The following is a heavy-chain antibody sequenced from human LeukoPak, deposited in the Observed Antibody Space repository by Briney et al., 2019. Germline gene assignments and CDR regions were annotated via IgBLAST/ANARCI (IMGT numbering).Heavy chain of an antibody. CDR3: AKSSGSSSWYDYFGY. J-gene: IGHJ4*02. D-gene: IGHD6-19*01. CDR2: ARFDGSNT. V-gene: IGHV3-30*02. Sequence: GGSLRLSCAASGFYFNIYAMHWVRQAPGKGLEWVAFARFDGSNTRYADSVKGRFTISRDNSKNTLFLQMNNLRPEDTAVYYCAKSSGSSSWYDYFGYWGQGTLATVSS. CDR1: GFYFNIYA.